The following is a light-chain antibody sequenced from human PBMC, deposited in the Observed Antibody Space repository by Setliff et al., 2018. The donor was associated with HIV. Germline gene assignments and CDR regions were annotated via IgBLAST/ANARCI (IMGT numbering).Light chain of an antibody. Sequence: QSALTQPASVSGSPGQSITISCTGTSSDVGGYSYVSWYQQHPGKAPKLIIYEVRNRPSGVYNRFSGSKSGNTASLTISGLQAEDEADYYCSSYAITNTLPFGTGTKVTV. CDR3: SSYAITNTLP. CDR1: SSDVGGYSY. CDR2: EVR. J-gene: IGLJ1*01. V-gene: IGLV2-14*01.